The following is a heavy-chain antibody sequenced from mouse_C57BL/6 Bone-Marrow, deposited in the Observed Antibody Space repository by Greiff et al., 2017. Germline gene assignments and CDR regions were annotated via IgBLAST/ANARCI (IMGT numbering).Heavy chain of an antibody. CDR3: TGVLLRYWFAY. D-gene: IGHD1-1*01. CDR1: GFNIKDDY. J-gene: IGHJ3*01. Sequence: EVQLVASGAELVRPGASVKLSCTASGFNIKDDYMHWVKQRPEQGLEWIGWIDPENGDTEYASKFQGKATITADTSSNTAYLQLSSLTSEDTAVYYCTGVLLRYWFAYWGQGTLVTVSA. CDR2: IDPENGDT. V-gene: IGHV14-4*01.